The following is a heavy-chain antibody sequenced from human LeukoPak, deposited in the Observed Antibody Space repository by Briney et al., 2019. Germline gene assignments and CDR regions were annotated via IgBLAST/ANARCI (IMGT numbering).Heavy chain of an antibody. Sequence: SETLSLTCTVSGYSINTGYFWGWIRQPPGRGLEWIGSASHSGNTYYNPSLKSRVTISVDTSKNQFSVKLGSVTAADTAVYYCARVDITGTPTGGYWGQGTLVTVSS. CDR1: GYSINTGYF. CDR3: ARVDITGTPTGGY. V-gene: IGHV4-38-2*02. J-gene: IGHJ4*02. CDR2: ASHSGNT. D-gene: IGHD1-20*01.